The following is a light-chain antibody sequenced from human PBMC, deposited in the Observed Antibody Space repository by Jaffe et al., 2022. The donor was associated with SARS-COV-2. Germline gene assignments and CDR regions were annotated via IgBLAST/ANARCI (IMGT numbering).Light chain of an antibody. V-gene: IGLV1-47*01. CDR2: SDS. CDR1: RSNIGSNY. CDR3: ATWDDRLRGGV. J-gene: IGLJ3*02. Sequence: QSVLTQPPSASGTPGQRVTISCSGSRSNIGSNYVYWYQQLPGTAPKLLIHSDSQRPSGVPDRFSGSKAGTSASLAISGLRSEDVADYYCATWDDRLRGGVFGGGTKLTVL.